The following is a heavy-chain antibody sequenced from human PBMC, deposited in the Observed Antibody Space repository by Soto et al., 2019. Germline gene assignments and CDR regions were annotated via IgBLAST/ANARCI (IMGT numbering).Heavy chain of an antibody. J-gene: IGHJ6*02. CDR2: IIPILYTT. D-gene: IGHD5-18*01. CDR1: VNTFSTYA. Sequence: VQLEQSGAEVKKPGSSVNVSCKTSVNTFSTYAMNLVRQAPGQGLECMGRIIPILYTTTYAQTFQVRLTIPADKSTNTAYMNLSSLRSEDTAVYYCVRSSGYSYTYMGEGYFYAMDVWGQGTTVTVSS. V-gene: IGHV1-69*09. CDR3: VRSSGYSYTYMGEGYFYAMDV.